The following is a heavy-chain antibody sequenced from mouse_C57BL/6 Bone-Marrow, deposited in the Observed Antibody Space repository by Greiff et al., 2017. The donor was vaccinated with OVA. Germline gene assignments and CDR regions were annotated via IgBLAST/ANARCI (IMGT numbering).Heavy chain of an antibody. CDR2: ISNGGGST. Sequence: EVKVVESGGGLVQPGGSLKLSCAASGFTFSDYYMYWVRQTPEKRLEWVAYISNGGGSTYYPDHVKGRFTISKDNAKNTLYLQRSRLKSEDTAMYYCARDSGNYFDYWGQGTTLTVSS. V-gene: IGHV5-12*01. CDR3: ARDSGNYFDY. J-gene: IGHJ2*01. CDR1: GFTFSDYY.